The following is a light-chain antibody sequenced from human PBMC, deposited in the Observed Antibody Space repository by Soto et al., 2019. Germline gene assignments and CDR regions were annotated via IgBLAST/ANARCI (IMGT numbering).Light chain of an antibody. V-gene: IGLV1-51*01. Sequence: QSVLTQPPSVSAAPGQKVTIACSGSSSNIGNNYVSWYQQLPGTAPKFLIYDNNKRPSGIPDRFSGSKSGTSATLGITGLQTGDEADYYCCLYIGATTYVFGTGTKVTVL. CDR1: SSNIGNNY. J-gene: IGLJ1*01. CDR3: CLYIGATTYV. CDR2: DNN.